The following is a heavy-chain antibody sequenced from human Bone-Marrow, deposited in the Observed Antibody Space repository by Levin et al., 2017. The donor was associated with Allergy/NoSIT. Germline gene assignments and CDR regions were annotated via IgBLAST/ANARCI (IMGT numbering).Heavy chain of an antibody. CDR2: IWSDGINK. V-gene: IGHV3-33*01. CDR3: ARDKIQVWYQVGILDS. J-gene: IGHJ4*02. D-gene: IGHD5-18*01. CDR1: GVLFSNYG. Sequence: GGSLRLSCAASGVLFSNYGMHWVRQAPGKGLEWVAVIWSDGINKDYADSVKGRFTISRDTSKNTLYLEMNSLRAEDTAVYFCARDKIQVWYQVGILDSWGQGTLVTVSS.